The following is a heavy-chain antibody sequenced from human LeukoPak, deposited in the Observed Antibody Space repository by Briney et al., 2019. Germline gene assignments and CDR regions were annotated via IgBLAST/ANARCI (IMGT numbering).Heavy chain of an antibody. J-gene: IGHJ4*02. CDR3: APDILTGSYSGY. D-gene: IGHD3-9*01. CDR2: ITPNGANT. CDR1: GLAFRTYD. V-gene: IGHV3-23*01. Sequence: PGGSLRLSCAASGLAFRTYDFSWVRQAPGNGLEWVSLITPNGANTYYADSVKGRFTISTDDSQNTLFLQMNNLTTEDTAIYYCAPDILTGSYSGYWDQGTLVTVSS.